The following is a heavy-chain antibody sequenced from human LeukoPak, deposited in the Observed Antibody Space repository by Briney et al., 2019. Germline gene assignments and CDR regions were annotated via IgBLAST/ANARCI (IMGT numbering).Heavy chain of an antibody. J-gene: IGHJ6*03. Sequence: ASVKVSCKASVYTFSGYYINWVRQAPGQGLEWMGWINPKSGDTNYAQKFQGRVTMTRDTSISTAYMELSRLRSYDAAVYYCASATSSSPASYYYFYMDVWGKGTTVTVSS. V-gene: IGHV1-2*02. CDR3: ASATSSSPASYYYFYMDV. D-gene: IGHD6-6*01. CDR2: INPKSGDT. CDR1: VYTFSGYY.